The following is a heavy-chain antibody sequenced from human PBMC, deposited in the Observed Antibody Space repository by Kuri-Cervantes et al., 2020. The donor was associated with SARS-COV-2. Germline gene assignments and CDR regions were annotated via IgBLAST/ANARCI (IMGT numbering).Heavy chain of an antibody. CDR1: GFTFGSYS. CDR3: AREGTHPSSYYYMDV. V-gene: IGHV3-21*01. D-gene: IGHD3/OR15-3a*01. CDR2: ISSTSTYI. J-gene: IGHJ6*03. Sequence: GESLKISCTASGFTFGSYSMNWVRQAPGKGLEWVSAISSTSTYINYVDSVKGRFTISRDDAKNSLYLQMSSLRAEDTAVYYRAREGTHPSSYYYMDVWGKGTTVTVSS.